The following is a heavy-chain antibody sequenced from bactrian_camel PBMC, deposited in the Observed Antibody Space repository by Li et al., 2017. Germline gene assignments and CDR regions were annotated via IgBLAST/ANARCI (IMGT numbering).Heavy chain of an antibody. V-gene: IGHV3S57*01. D-gene: IGHD2*01. Sequence: HVQLVESGGGSVQAGGSLRLSCLASGDTYSGYCMGWFRQPPGKEREAVAAIDNGDTIRYAVSVKGRFTISNDNSKATLYLQMNSLKPEDTAVYYCATDPMDADDDSLVVTHTCGDFAYWGQGTQVTVS. CDR1: GDTYSGYC. J-gene: IGHJ6*01. CDR3: ATDPMDADDDSLVVTHTCGDFAY. CDR2: IDNGDTI.